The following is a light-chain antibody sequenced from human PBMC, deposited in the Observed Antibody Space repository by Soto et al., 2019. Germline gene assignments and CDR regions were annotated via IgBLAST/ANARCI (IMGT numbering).Light chain of an antibody. CDR1: SSDVGGYDH. CDR2: EVN. Sequence: QSALTQPASVSGSPGQSIAISCTGTSSDVGGYDHVSWYQQHPGKAPKLMIYEVNNRPSGVSNRFSGSKSGNTASLTISGLQAEDEANYYCSSFTSKNTWVFGGGTKLTVL. V-gene: IGLV2-14*01. J-gene: IGLJ3*02. CDR3: SSFTSKNTWV.